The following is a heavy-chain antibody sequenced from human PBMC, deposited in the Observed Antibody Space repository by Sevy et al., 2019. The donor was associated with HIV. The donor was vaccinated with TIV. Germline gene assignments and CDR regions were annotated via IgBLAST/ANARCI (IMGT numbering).Heavy chain of an antibody. CDR3: ARGYSSEWLPSYYYGMDV. V-gene: IGHV4-30-2*01. Sequence: SETLSLTCAVSGGSISSGGYSWSWIRQPPGKGLEWIGYIYHSGSTYYNPSLKSRVTISVDRSKNQFSLKLSSVTAAYTAVYYCARGYSSEWLPSYYYGMDVWGQGTTVTVSS. CDR2: IYHSGST. J-gene: IGHJ6*02. CDR1: GGSISSGGYS. D-gene: IGHD3-3*01.